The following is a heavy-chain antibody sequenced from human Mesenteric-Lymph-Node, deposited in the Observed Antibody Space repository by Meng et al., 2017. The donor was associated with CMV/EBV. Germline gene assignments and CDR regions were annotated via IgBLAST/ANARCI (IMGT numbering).Heavy chain of an antibody. CDR1: GGPINIINYH. D-gene: IGHD3-22*01. CDR2: VSYSGST. CDR3: ARDAVGERYHYDVNDYYSSGMDV. V-gene: IGHV4-39*07. J-gene: IGHJ6*02. Sequence: SETLSLTCTVSGGPINIINYHWGWIRQPPGKGLEWIGTVSYSGSTFYNPSLKSRVTISLDTSKNQFSLELASVTAADTALYFCARDAVGERYHYDVNDYYSSGMDVWGQGTTVTVSS.